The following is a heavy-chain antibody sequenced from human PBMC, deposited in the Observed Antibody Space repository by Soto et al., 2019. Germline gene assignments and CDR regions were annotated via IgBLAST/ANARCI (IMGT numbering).Heavy chain of an antibody. J-gene: IGHJ5*02. D-gene: IGHD2-15*01. CDR1: GDSISTNY. Sequence: SETLSLTCTVSGDSISTNYWSWIRQPPGKALEWIGYIHSSGITNYTPSLKSRVTIAVETSKNQFSLGLSFVTAADTAVYYCARGGGYCSGGSCYWFDPWGPGTLVTVSS. CDR3: ARGGGYCSGGSCYWFDP. V-gene: IGHV4-59*01. CDR2: IHSSGIT.